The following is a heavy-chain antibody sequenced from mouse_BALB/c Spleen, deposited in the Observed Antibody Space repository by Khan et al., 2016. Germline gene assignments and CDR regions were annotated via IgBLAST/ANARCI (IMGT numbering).Heavy chain of an antibody. CDR1: GFSITSDYS. CDR2: IHYSGST. J-gene: IGHJ3*01. CDR3: GRYYAGGAPWFAY. D-gene: IGHD1-1*01. Sequence: EVQLQESGPDLVKPSQSLSLTCTVTGFSITSDYSWHWIRQFPGNKLEWMGYIHYSGSTNYNPSLKSRISITRETSKNQLFLQLNSVTTEDTATFYCGRYYAGGAPWFAYWGQGTLVTVSA. V-gene: IGHV3-1*02.